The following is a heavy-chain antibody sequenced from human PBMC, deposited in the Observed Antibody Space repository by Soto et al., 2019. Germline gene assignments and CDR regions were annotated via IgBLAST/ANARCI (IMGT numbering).Heavy chain of an antibody. J-gene: IGHJ3*02. CDR2: IYKDFT. V-gene: IGHV3-66*01. Sequence: EVQLVESGGGLVQPGGSLRLSCVASGFTVTDIYMNWVRQAPGKGLEWVSVIYKDFTDYADFVRGRFSVSTDTSKNALCPQLDNLRAEDTAVYYCAREPRYCSGGSCSIMGDAFDIWGQGAMVTVSS. D-gene: IGHD2-15*01. CDR3: AREPRYCSGGSCSIMGDAFDI. CDR1: GFTVTDIY.